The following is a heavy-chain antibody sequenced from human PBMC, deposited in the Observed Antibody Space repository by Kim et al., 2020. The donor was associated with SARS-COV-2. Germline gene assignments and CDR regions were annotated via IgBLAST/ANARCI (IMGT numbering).Heavy chain of an antibody. CDR2: IYYSGST. CDR3: ARMRTLYYYYGMDV. Sequence: SETLSLTCTFSGGSISSYYWSWIRQPPGKGLEWIGYIYYSGSTNYNPSLKRRVTISVDTSKNQFSLKLSSVTAADTAVYYCARMRTLYYYYGMDVWGQGTTVTVYS. CDR1: GGSISSYY. J-gene: IGHJ6*02. V-gene: IGHV4-59*13.